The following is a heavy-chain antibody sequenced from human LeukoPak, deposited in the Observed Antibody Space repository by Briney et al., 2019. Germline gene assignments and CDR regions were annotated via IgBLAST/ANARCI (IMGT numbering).Heavy chain of an antibody. V-gene: IGHV3-30*03. J-gene: IGHJ4*02. CDR1: GFTFSSYG. CDR3: ATRGGYSYVPYYFDY. D-gene: IGHD5-18*01. Sequence: QAGGSLRLSCAASGFTFSSYGMHWVRQAPGKGLEWVAVISYDGSNKYYADSVKGRFTISRDNSKNTLYLQMNSLRAEDTAVYYCATRGGYSYVPYYFDYWGQGTLVTVSS. CDR2: ISYDGSNK.